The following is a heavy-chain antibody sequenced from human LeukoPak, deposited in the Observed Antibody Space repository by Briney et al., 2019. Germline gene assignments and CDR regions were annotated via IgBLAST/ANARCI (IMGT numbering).Heavy chain of an antibody. CDR1: GFTFSSYS. D-gene: IGHD3-22*01. CDR3: ARANSMDYCDSGAPIDY. CDR2: ISSSNDFI. V-gene: IGHV3-21*06. J-gene: IGHJ4*02. Sequence: PGGSLRLSCAASGFTFSSYSMNWVRQAPGKGLEWVLSISSSNDFIYYADSVKGRFTISRDNAKNSLYLQMNSLRAEDTAVYYCARANSMDYCDSGAPIDYWGQGTLVTVSS.